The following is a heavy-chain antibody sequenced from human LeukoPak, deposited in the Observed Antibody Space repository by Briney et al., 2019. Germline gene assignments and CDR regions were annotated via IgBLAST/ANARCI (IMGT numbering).Heavy chain of an antibody. CDR3: AKDPHPYYDIMTGYYFDY. V-gene: IGHV3-23*01. CDR2: ISGSGGST. J-gene: IGHJ4*02. D-gene: IGHD3-9*01. Sequence: GGSLRLSCAASRFTFSSYAMGWVRQAPGKGLEWVSGISGSGGSTYYTDSVKGRFTISRDNSKNTLYLQMNSLRAEDTAVYYCAKDPHPYYDIMTGYYFDYWGQGALVTVSS. CDR1: RFTFSSYA.